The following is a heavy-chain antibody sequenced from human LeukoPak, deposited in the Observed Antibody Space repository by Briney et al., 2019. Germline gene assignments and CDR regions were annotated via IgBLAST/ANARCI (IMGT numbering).Heavy chain of an antibody. CDR3: AKDLYFGSGSPNWFDP. Sequence: GGSLRLSCAASGFTFSSYAMSWVRQAPGKGLEWVSAISGSGGSTYYADSVKGRFTISRDNSKNTLYLQTNSLRAEDTAVYYCAKDLYFGSGSPNWFDPWGQGTLVTVSS. J-gene: IGHJ5*02. V-gene: IGHV3-23*01. CDR2: ISGSGGST. D-gene: IGHD3-10*01. CDR1: GFTFSSYA.